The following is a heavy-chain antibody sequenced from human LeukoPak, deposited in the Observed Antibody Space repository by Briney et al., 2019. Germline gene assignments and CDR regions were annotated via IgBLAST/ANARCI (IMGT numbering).Heavy chain of an antibody. Sequence: SGTLSLTCAVSGVSISSNLWWTWVRQPPGKGLEWIAEIHHSGSINYNPTLKSRVTISVDKAKNQFSLNLNSVTAADTAVYYCARGGDRSFDYWGQGTLVTVSS. D-gene: IGHD3-10*01. CDR2: IHHSGSI. CDR1: GVSISSNLW. V-gene: IGHV4-4*02. J-gene: IGHJ4*02. CDR3: ARGGDRSFDY.